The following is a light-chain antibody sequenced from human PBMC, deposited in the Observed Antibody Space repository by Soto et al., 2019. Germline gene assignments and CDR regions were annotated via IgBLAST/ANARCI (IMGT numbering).Light chain of an antibody. V-gene: IGLV2-14*01. J-gene: IGLJ3*02. CDR2: EVS. CDR3: SSYTSSSTPLWV. CDR1: SGDVGGYNY. Sequence: QSALTQPASVSGSPGQSITISCTGTSGDVGGYNYVSWYQQHPGEAPKLMIYEVSNRPSGVSNRFSGSKSGNTASLTISGLQAEDEADYYCSSYTSSSTPLWVFGGGTKLTVL.